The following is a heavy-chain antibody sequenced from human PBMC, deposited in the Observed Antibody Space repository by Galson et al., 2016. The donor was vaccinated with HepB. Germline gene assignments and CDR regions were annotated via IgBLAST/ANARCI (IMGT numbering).Heavy chain of an antibody. CDR3: VKDPVASSGTGWFDS. Sequence: SLRLSCAASGFTFSNFAMSWVRQSPKTGLEWVSSISHNGEMAYDADFVEGRFTIARDNANNTVYLQMNSLRAGDTAVYYCVKDPVASSGTGWFDSWGQGILVTVSP. CDR1: GFTFSNFA. CDR2: ISHNGEMA. J-gene: IGHJ5*01. V-gene: IGHV3-23*01. D-gene: IGHD3/OR15-3a*01.